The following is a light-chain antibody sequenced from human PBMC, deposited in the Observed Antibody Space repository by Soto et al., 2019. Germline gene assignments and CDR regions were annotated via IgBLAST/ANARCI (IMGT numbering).Light chain of an antibody. CDR3: QQSYSTPLT. Sequence: DIQMTQPPSSVSASVGDRLTITCRASQGIYSWLAWYQQKPGKXPXXLIYAASTLQSGVPSRFSGSGSGTDFTLTISSLQPEDFATYYCQQSYSTPLTFGGGTKV. J-gene: IGKJ4*01. CDR2: AAS. V-gene: IGKV1-12*01. CDR1: QGIYSW.